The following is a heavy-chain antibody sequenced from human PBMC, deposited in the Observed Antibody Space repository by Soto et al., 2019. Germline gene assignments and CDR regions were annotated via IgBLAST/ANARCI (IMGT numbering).Heavy chain of an antibody. CDR2: IWYDGSNK. D-gene: IGHD3-22*01. CDR3: ARWYYYDSSGYAPLDH. Sequence: HPGGSLRLSCAASGFTFSSYGMHWVRQAPGKGLEWVAVIWYDGSNKYYADSVKGRFTISRDNSKNTLYLQMNSLRAEDTAVYYCARWYYYDSSGYAPLDHWGQGTLVTVSS. J-gene: IGHJ4*02. V-gene: IGHV3-33*01. CDR1: GFTFSSYG.